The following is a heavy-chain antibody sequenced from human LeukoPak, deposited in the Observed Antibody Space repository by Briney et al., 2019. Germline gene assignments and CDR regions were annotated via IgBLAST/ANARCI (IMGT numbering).Heavy chain of an antibody. J-gene: IGHJ4*02. D-gene: IGHD3-10*01. V-gene: IGHV1-18*01. CDR3: ARDVWFGERNFDY. Sequence: ASVKVSCKASSYTFTSYDISWVRQAPGQGLEWTGWISAYNGNTNYAQKLQGRVTMTTDTSTSTAYMELRSLRSDDTAVYYCARDVWFGERNFDYWGQGTLVTVSS. CDR2: ISAYNGNT. CDR1: SYTFTSYD.